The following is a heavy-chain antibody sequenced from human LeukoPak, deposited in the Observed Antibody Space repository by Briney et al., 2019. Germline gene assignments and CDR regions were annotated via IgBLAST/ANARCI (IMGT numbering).Heavy chain of an antibody. CDR3: ARRPVEYQLLDYYYGMDV. J-gene: IGHJ6*02. V-gene: IGHV4-4*02. CDR2: IYHSGST. D-gene: IGHD2-2*01. CDR1: GGSISSSNW. Sequence: SETLSLTCAVSGGSISSSNWWSWVRQPPGKGLEWIGEIYHSGSTNYNPSLKSRVTISVDKSKNQFSLKLSSVTAADTAVYYCARRPVEYQLLDYYYGMDVWGQGTTVTVSS.